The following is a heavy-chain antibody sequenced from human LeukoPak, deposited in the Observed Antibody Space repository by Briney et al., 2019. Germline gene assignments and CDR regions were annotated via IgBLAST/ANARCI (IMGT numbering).Heavy chain of an antibody. V-gene: IGHV3-21*01. CDR3: ARDFGNDYYYYMDV. CDR1: GFTFSSYS. J-gene: IGHJ6*03. D-gene: IGHD4-23*01. Sequence: GGSLRLSCAASGFTFSSYSMNWVRQAPGKGLEWVSSIDFTSRYIYNADSVKGRFTTSRDNAKNSLDLQMSSLKVEDTAVYSCARDFGNDYYYYMDVWGKGTTVIVSS. CDR2: IDFTSRYI.